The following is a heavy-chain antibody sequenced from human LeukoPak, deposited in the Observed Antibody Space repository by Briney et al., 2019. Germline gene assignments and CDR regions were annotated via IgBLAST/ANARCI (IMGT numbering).Heavy chain of an antibody. V-gene: IGHV1-18*01. CDR2: ISGYNGNT. CDR3: ARDFHSSGYYHYFHY. J-gene: IGHJ4*02. D-gene: IGHD3-22*01. CDR1: GYTFASYG. Sequence: GASVKVSCKASGYTFASYGISWVRQAPRQALEWMGWISGYNGNTNNAQKLQGRVTITTDTYTSTAYMELRSLRSDDTAVYYCARDFHSSGYYHYFHYWGQGTLVTVSS.